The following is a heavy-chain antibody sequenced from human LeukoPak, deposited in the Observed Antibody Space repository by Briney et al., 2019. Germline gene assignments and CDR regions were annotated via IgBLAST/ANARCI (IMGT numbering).Heavy chain of an antibody. J-gene: IGHJ4*02. CDR3: ARHPSGYRFGSSHYLDY. CDR1: GFTFTTYW. Sequence: GGSLRLSCAASGFTFTTYWMTWVRQAPGKGLEWVSSISGSSDYIYYADSVNGRFSISRDNAKNSVYLQMNSLRAEDTAVYYCARHPSGYRFGSSHYLDYWGLGTLVTVSS. D-gene: IGHD5-12*01. CDR2: ISGSSDYI. V-gene: IGHV3-21*01.